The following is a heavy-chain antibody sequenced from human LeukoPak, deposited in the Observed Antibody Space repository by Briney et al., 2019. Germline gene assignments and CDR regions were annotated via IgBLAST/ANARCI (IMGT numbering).Heavy chain of an antibody. V-gene: IGHV5-51*01. CDR1: GYSFTNYW. Sequence: GESLKISCKGSGYSFTNYWIGWVRQMPGKGLEWMGIIYPGDSDTRYSPSFQGQVTISADKSISTAYLQWSSLKASDTAMYYCARHPRYFDALTRRDYYYYMDVWGKGTTVTVPS. D-gene: IGHD3-9*01. CDR3: ARHPRYFDALTRRDYYYYMDV. CDR2: IYPGDSDT. J-gene: IGHJ6*03.